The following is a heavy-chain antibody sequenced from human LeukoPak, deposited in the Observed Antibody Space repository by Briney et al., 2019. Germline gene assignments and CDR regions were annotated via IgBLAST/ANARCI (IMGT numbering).Heavy chain of an antibody. Sequence: GGSLRLSCAASGFTFSSYSMNWVRQAPGKGLEWVSSISSSSSYIYYADSVKGRFTISRDDAEKSVFLQMNNLRVEDTAVYFCARFSEVYYYVDVWGTGTTVTVSS. D-gene: IGHD2/OR15-2a*01. V-gene: IGHV3-21*01. CDR3: ARFSEVYYYVDV. CDR2: ISSSSSYI. CDR1: GFTFSSYS. J-gene: IGHJ6*03.